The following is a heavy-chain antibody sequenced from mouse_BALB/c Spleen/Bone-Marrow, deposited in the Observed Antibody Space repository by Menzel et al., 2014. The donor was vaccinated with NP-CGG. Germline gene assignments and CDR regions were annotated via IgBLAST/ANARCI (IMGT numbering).Heavy chain of an antibody. D-gene: IGHD3-2*01. J-gene: IGHJ3*01. CDR2: IWADGST. Sequence: VKLQESGPGLVAPSQSLSITCTVSGFSLXSYGVHWVRQPPGKGLEWLGVIWADGSTNYNSALMSRLSISKDNSKNQVFLKMNSLQTDDTAMYYCARTARATTGFAYWGQGTLVTVSA. CDR3: ARTARATTGFAY. CDR1: GFSLXSYG. V-gene: IGHV2-9*02.